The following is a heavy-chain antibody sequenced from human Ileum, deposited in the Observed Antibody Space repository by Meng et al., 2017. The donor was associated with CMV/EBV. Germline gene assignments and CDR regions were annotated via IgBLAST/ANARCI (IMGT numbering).Heavy chain of an antibody. CDR3: ARVPQLWTYYYGMDV. CDR2: ISSNSRYT. V-gene: IGHV3-21*01. J-gene: IGHJ6*02. CDR1: GFTFSNYY. Sequence: GESLKISCGVSGFTFSNYYMNWVRQAPGKGLEWVSTISSNSRYTYYADSVKGRLTISRDNANNSLFLQMNSLRAEDKAVYYCARVPQLWTYYYGMDVWGQGTTVTVSS. D-gene: IGHD5-18*01.